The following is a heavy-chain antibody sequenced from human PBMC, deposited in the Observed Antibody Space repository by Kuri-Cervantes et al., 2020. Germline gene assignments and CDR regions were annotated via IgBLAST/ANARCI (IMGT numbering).Heavy chain of an antibody. CDR1: GFTFSSYW. J-gene: IGHJ4*02. Sequence: GESLKISCAASGFTFSSYWMSWVRQAPGKGLEWVSSISSSSSYIYYADSVKGRFTISRDNAKNSLYLQMNSLRAEDTAVYYCARDFYRGRDHWGQGTLVTVSS. V-gene: IGHV3-21*01. CDR3: ARDFYRGRDH. CDR2: ISSSSSYI. D-gene: IGHD2/OR15-2a*01.